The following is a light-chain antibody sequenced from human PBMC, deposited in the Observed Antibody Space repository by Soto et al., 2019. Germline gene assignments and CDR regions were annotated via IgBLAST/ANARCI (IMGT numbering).Light chain of an antibody. Sequence: QSVLTQPPSVSGAPRQRVTISCSGSSSNIGNNAVNWYQQLPGKAPNLLIYYDDLLPSWVSDRFSGSKYGTSASLAIIGRQSDDEADDYCAAWDDSLNGVVFGGGTKLTVL. CDR1: SSNIGNNA. V-gene: IGLV1-36*01. CDR2: YDD. CDR3: AAWDDSLNGVV. J-gene: IGLJ2*01.